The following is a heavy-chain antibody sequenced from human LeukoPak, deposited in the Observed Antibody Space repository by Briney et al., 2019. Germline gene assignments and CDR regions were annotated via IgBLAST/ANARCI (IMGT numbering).Heavy chain of an antibody. CDR1: GYTLSSYT. CDR3: ASGPSYSGSNEYFDS. CDR2: INTNTGNP. Sequence: ASVKVSCKASGYTLSSYTMNWVRQAPGQGLEWMGWINTNTGNPTYAQDYTGRFVFSFDTSVSTTYLQISRLKAEDTAVYYCASGPSYSGSNEYFDSWGQGTLVSVSS. D-gene: IGHD1-26*01. V-gene: IGHV7-4-1*02. J-gene: IGHJ4*02.